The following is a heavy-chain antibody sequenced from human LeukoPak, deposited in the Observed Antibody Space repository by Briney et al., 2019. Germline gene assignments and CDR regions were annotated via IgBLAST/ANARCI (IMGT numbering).Heavy chain of an antibody. CDR2: IRYDGSNK. D-gene: IGHD6-19*01. V-gene: IGHV3-30*02. J-gene: IGHJ6*03. CDR3: AKVEYSSGWSYYYYYYMDV. CDR1: GFTFSSYG. Sequence: GGSLRLSCVAPGFTFSSYGMHWVRQAPGKGLEWVAFIRYDGSNKYYADSVKGRFTISRDNSKNTLYLQMNSLRAEDTAVYYCAKVEYSSGWSYYYYYYMDVWGKGTTVTVSS.